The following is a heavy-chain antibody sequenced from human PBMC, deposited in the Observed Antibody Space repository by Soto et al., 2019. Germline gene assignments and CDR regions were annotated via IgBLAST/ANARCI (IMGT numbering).Heavy chain of an antibody. Sequence: GGSLRLSCTASGFTFGDYAMSWVRQAPGKGLEWVGFIRSKAYGGTTEYAASVKGRFTISRDDSKSIAYLQMNSLKTEDTAVYYCRGYSSSSRYYYYGMDVWGQGTTVTVSS. J-gene: IGHJ6*02. V-gene: IGHV3-49*04. CDR1: GFTFGDYA. D-gene: IGHD6-6*01. CDR2: IRSKAYGGTT. CDR3: RGYSSSSRYYYYGMDV.